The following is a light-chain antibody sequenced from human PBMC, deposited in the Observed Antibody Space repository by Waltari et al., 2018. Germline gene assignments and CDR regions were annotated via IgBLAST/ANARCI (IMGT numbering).Light chain of an antibody. Sequence: ITCQASQGVANSLNWYQQKPGKAPKLLISRASNSESGVPSRFSGGGYGTHFSLTISNLQPEDIATYYCQQFHIVLSFGQGTRLEIK. J-gene: IGKJ2*01. V-gene: IGKV1-33*01. CDR2: RAS. CDR1: QGVANS. CDR3: QQFHIVLS.